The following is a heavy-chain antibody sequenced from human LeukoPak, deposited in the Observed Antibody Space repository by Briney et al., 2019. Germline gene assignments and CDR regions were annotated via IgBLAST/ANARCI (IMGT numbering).Heavy chain of an antibody. V-gene: IGHV3-21*01. Sequence: GGSLRLSCVASGFTFSSFSINWVRQAPGKGLEWVSSISTSSSYIYYADSVKGRFTISRDNAKNSLYLQMNSLRAEDTAVYYCARDSGSSSWYSGNFYYMDVWGKGTTVTVSS. CDR3: ARDSGSSSWYSGNFYYMDV. J-gene: IGHJ6*03. D-gene: IGHD6-13*01. CDR2: ISTSSSYI. CDR1: GFTFSSFS.